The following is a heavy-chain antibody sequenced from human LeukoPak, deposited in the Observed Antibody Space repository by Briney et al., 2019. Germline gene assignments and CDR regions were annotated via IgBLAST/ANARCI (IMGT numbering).Heavy chain of an antibody. Sequence: PGGSLRLSCAASGFTLSNFWMAWVRQAPGKGLEWVANIKQDESEKQYVASVRGRFSISRDNARNLLYLQMNRLRAEDTAAYYCARDRGIAADGTVGWFDPWGEGTLVTVSS. CDR3: ARDRGIAADGTVGWFDP. CDR2: IKQDESEK. D-gene: IGHD6-13*01. V-gene: IGHV3-7*01. J-gene: IGHJ5*02. CDR1: GFTLSNFW.